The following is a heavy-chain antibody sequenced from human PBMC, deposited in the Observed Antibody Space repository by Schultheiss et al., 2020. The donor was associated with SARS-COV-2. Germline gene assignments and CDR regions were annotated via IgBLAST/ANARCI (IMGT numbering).Heavy chain of an antibody. D-gene: IGHD2-2*01. CDR2: ISGSGGST. V-gene: IGHV3-23*01. J-gene: IGHJ4*02. Sequence: GESLKISCAASGFTFSSYAMSWVRQAPGKGLEWVSAISGSGGSTYYADSVKGRFTISRDNSKNTLYLQMNSLRAEDTAVYYCAKGYCSSTSCYHFDYWGQGTLVTVSS. CDR1: GFTFSSYA. CDR3: AKGYCSSTSCYHFDY.